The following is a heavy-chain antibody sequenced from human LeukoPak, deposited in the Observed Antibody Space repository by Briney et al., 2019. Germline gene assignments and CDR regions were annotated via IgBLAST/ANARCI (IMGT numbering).Heavy chain of an antibody. CDR2: IYYSGST. CDR1: GGSISSYY. J-gene: IGHJ4*02. V-gene: IGHV4-59*01. CDR3: ARTSRLYYDFWSGYYPYFDY. D-gene: IGHD3-3*01. Sequence: SETLSLTCTVSGGSISSYYWSWIRQPPGKGLEWIGYIYYSGSTNYNPSLKSRVTISVDTSKNQFPLKLSSVTAADTAVYYCARTSRLYYDFWSGYYPYFDYWGQGTLVTVSS.